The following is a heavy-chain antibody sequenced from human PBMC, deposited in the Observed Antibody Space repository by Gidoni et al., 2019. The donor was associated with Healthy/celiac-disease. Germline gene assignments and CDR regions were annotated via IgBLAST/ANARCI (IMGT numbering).Heavy chain of an antibody. V-gene: IGHV3-7*03. D-gene: IGHD3-10*01. CDR2: IKQDGSEK. CDR3: ARVERLWFGEEWFDP. CDR1: GFTFSSHW. Sequence: EVQLVESGGGLVQPGGCLRLSCAASGFTFSSHWRSWGRQAPGKGLEWVANIKQDGSEKYYVDSVKGRFTISRDNAKNSLYLQMNSLRAEDTAVYYCARVERLWFGEEWFDPWGQGTLVTVSS. J-gene: IGHJ5*02.